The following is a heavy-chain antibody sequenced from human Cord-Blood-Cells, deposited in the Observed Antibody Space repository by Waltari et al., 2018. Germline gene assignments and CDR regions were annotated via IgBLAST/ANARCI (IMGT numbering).Heavy chain of an antibody. CDR2: IYSGGST. D-gene: IGHD5-12*01. V-gene: IGHV3-53*01. J-gene: IGHJ4*02. CDR3: ATGPRGYFDY. Sequence: EVQMVKSGGGLIQSGGFRRLTCAAPVFTVRSNYMCWVRQAPATGLEWFLVIYSGGSTYDADSVKRRLTISRHNSKNTLYLQMTSLRAEDTAVYYCATGPRGYFDYWGQGTLVTVSS. CDR1: VFTVRSNY.